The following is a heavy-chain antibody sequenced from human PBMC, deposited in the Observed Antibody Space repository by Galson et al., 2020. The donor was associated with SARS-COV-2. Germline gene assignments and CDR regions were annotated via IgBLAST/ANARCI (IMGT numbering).Heavy chain of an antibody. D-gene: IGHD2-2*01. Sequence: PGGSLRLSCAASGFTFSDCAMHWVRQAPGKGLERVAVIWYNGRNEYYADSVKGRFTISRDNSKNTLYLQMNSLRAEDTAVYYCAREGESGIIAAPMDYWGQGTLVTVSS. CDR2: IWYNGRNE. CDR1: GFTFSDCA. V-gene: IGHV3-33*01. CDR3: AREGESGIIAAPMDY. J-gene: IGHJ4*02.